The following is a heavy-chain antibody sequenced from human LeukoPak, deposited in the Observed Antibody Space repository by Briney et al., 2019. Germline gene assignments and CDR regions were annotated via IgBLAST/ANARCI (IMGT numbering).Heavy chain of an antibody. CDR2: IGGSGDKT. J-gene: IGHJ4*02. D-gene: IGHD6-19*01. Sequence: PSGGPLRLSCAASGFTFNRNAISWVRQAPGKGLEWVSTIGGSGDKTFYADSVKGRFTISRDNSKNMVHLQMNSLTGEDTALYYCVRRGDASSGWGDHDFWGQGALVTVSS. CDR1: GFTFNRNA. CDR3: VRRGDASSGWGDHDF. V-gene: IGHV3-23*01.